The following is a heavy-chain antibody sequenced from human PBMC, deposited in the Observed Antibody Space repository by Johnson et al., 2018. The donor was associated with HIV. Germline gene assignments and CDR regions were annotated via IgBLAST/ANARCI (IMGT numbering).Heavy chain of an antibody. D-gene: IGHD3-10*01. V-gene: IGHV3-30*04. Sequence: QVQLVESGGGVVQPGRSLRLSCAASGFTFSSYAVHWVRQAPGKGLEWVAVISYDGSNKYYADSVKGRFTISRDNSKNTLYLQMNSLRAEDTAVYYCARERDPERGAQKSGVYAFDIWGQGTMVTVSS. CDR3: ARERDPERGAQKSGVYAFDI. J-gene: IGHJ3*02. CDR2: ISYDGSNK. CDR1: GFTFSSYA.